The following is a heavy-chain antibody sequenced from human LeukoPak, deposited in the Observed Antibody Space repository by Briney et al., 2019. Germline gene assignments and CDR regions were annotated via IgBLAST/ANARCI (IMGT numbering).Heavy chain of an antibody. Sequence: GGSLRLSCAASGFTFSSYDMHWVRQTTGKGLEWVSVIGSAGDTYYPGSMKGRFTISRDNAKNSLYLQMNSLRAEDTAVYYCARDLSVSVVVTALNDAFDIWGQGTMVTVSS. V-gene: IGHV3-13*01. D-gene: IGHD2-21*02. CDR1: GFTFSSYD. J-gene: IGHJ3*02. CDR2: IGSAGDT. CDR3: ARDLSVSVVVTALNDAFDI.